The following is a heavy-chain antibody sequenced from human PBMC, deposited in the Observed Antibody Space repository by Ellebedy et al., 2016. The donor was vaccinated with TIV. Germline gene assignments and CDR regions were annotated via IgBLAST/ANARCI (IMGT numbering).Heavy chain of an antibody. D-gene: IGHD2-21*01. J-gene: IGHJ3*01. CDR2: ISSSGNSL. CDR1: GFTFSNYS. Sequence: GGSLRLSCEASGFTFSNYSMNWVRQAPGKGLEWVAYISSSGNSLYYGDSVKGRFTVSRDNAKNSLYLQMNSLRDEDTALYYCARDRVAVVVPAFGAFDLWGQGTMVTVSS. CDR3: ARDRVAVVVPAFGAFDL. V-gene: IGHV3-48*02.